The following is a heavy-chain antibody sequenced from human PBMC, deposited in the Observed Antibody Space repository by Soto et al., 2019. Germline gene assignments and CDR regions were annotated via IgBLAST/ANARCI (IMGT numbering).Heavy chain of an antibody. CDR2: ISYDGSNK. V-gene: IGHV3-30*18. CDR1: GFTFSSYG. Sequence: GGSLRLSCAASGFTFSSYGMHWVRQAPGKGLEWVAVISYDGSNKYYADSVKGRFTISRDNSKNTLYLQMNSLRAEDTAVYYCAKELGEYIAAAGTNYYYYMEVWGKGTTVTVSS. J-gene: IGHJ6*03. CDR3: AKELGEYIAAAGTNYYYYMEV. D-gene: IGHD6-13*01.